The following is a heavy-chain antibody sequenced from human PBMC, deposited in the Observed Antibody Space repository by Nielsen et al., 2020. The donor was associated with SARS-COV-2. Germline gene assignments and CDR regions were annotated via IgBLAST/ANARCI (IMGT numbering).Heavy chain of an antibody. Sequence: ASVKVSCKASGYTFTSYGISWVRQAPGQGLESMGWISGYSGNTNYAQKLQGRVTMSTDTSTSTAYMELRSLRSDDTAVYYCARGYYGSGTYYQFDYWGQGTLVTVSS. D-gene: IGHD3-10*01. CDR1: GYTFTSYG. V-gene: IGHV1-18*04. CDR2: ISGYSGNT. CDR3: ARGYYGSGTYYQFDY. J-gene: IGHJ4*02.